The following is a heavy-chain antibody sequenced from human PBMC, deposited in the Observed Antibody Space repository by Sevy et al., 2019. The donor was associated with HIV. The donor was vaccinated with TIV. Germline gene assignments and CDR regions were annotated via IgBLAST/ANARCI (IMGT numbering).Heavy chain of an antibody. V-gene: IGHV3-15*01. J-gene: IGHJ5*02. CDR1: GFTFSNAW. CDR2: IKSKTDGGTT. D-gene: IGHD2-15*01. Sequence: GGSLRLSCAASGFTFSNAWMSWVRQAPGKGLEWVGRIKSKTDGGTTDYAAPVKGRFTISRDDSKNTLYLQMNSLKTEDTAVYYCTTLGYCSGGSCYGGNWFDPWGQGTLVTVSS. CDR3: TTLGYCSGGSCYGGNWFDP.